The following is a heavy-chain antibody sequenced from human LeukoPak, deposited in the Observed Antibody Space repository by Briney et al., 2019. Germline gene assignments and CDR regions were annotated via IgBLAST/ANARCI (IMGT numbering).Heavy chain of an antibody. CDR3: ARDRLGAIGSD. CDR1: GGSISSSSYY. Sequence: PSETLSLTCTVSGGSISSSSYYWGWIRQPPGKGLEWIGSIYYSGSTYYNLSLKSRVTISVDTSKNQFSLKLSSVTAADTAVYYCARDRLGAIGSDWGQGTLVTVSS. D-gene: IGHD3-10*01. CDR2: IYYSGST. J-gene: IGHJ4*02. V-gene: IGHV4-39*07.